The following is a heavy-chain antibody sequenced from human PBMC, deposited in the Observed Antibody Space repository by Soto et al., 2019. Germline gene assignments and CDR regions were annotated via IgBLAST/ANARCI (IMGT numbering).Heavy chain of an antibody. V-gene: IGHV3-74*01. CDR1: GFTFSSHW. CDR3: ARDNNWSYDY. CDR2: IGPDGSST. J-gene: IGHJ4*02. Sequence: EVQLVESGGGLVQPGGSLRLSCAASGFTFSSHWMHWVRQAPGKGLVWVLHIGPDGSSTRDADSVQGRFTISRDNARNTLYLQMNSLRDEDTAVYYCARDNNWSYDYWGQGSLVTVSS. D-gene: IGHD1-1*01.